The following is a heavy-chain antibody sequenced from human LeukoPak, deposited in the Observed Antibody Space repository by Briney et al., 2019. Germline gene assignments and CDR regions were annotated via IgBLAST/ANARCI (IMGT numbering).Heavy chain of an antibody. CDR2: ISGRGGDS. V-gene: IGHV3-23*01. CDR3: ATNLVVVAATGGDDAFDI. D-gene: IGHD2-15*01. CDR1: GFTFSNHW. J-gene: IGHJ3*02. Sequence: GGSLRLSCVGAGFTFSNHWMSWVRQAPGKGLEWVSSISGRGGDSYYADSVKGRFTISRDNSKNMVYLQMSSLRAEDTAVYYCATNLVVVAATGGDDAFDIWGQGTMVAVSS.